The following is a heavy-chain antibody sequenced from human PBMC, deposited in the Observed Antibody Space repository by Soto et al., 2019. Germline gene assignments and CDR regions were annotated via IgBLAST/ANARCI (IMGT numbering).Heavy chain of an antibody. J-gene: IGHJ4*02. CDR1: GGSISSGGYS. Sequence: QLQLQESGSGLVKPSQTLSLTCAVSGGSISSGGYSWSWIRQPPGKGLEWIGYIYYSGSTYYNPSHKSRVTIPVDRPKNQFSLKLSPVIAADTALYYRARAGSLGPVAADNWGQGTLVTFSS. CDR2: IYYSGST. V-gene: IGHV4-30-2*01. CDR3: ARAGSLGPVAADN. D-gene: IGHD6-19*01.